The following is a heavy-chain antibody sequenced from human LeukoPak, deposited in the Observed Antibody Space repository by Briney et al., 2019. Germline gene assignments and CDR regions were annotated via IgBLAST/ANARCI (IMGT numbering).Heavy chain of an antibody. CDR2: IKQDGTEK. D-gene: IGHD2-15*01. CDR3: ARSAAATYVYFDY. CDR1: GFTFNIYW. Sequence: GGSLRLSCAASGFTFNIYWMSWVRQAPGKGLEWVANIKQDGTEKYYVDSVKGRFTISRDNAKNSLYLQMNSLRAEDTAVYYCARSAAATYVYFDYWGQGTLVTVSS. V-gene: IGHV3-7*05. J-gene: IGHJ4*02.